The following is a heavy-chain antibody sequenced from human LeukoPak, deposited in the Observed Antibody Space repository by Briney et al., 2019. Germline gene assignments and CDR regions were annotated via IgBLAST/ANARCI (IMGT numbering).Heavy chain of an antibody. Sequence: HPGGSLRLSCAASGFTFSNYAMSWVRQAPGEGLEWVSAISNMGDNTYYADSVKGRFTISRDNSKNTLYLQMNSLRAEDTAVYYCAKVSPSLKGSASLDYWGQGTLVTVSS. CDR3: AKVSPSLKGSASLDY. CDR1: GFTFSNYA. V-gene: IGHV3-23*01. D-gene: IGHD3-16*02. CDR2: ISNMGDNT. J-gene: IGHJ4*02.